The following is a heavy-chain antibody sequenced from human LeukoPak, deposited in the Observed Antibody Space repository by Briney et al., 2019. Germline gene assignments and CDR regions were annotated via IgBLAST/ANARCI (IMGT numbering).Heavy chain of an antibody. CDR2: IYWDDDK. CDR3: AHRYYDRLETYFDY. V-gene: IGHV2-5*02. J-gene: IGHJ4*02. D-gene: IGHD3-22*01. Sequence: SGPTLVKPTQTLTLTCTFSGFSLSTSGVGVGWIRQPPGKALEWLALIYWDDDKRYSPSLKGRLTITKDTSKNQVVLTMTNMDPVDTATYYCAHRYYDRLETYFDYWGQGTLVTVSS. CDR1: GFSLSTSGVG.